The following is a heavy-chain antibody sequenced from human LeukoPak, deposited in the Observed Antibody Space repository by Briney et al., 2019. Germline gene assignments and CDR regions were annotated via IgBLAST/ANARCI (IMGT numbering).Heavy chain of an antibody. CDR2: ISYDGNKK. CDR1: GFPFGSHP. V-gene: IGHV3-30*14. J-gene: IGHJ4*02. Sequence: GGSLTLACAASGFPFGSHPMHWLRQTPAKGLEWLALISYDGNKKYYADSAKGRFTISRDNTENTLYLQLDSVKEEDTGTYYCAKQMTVTRNFDDWGQGALVIVSS. CDR3: AKQMTVTRNFDD. D-gene: IGHD4-17*01.